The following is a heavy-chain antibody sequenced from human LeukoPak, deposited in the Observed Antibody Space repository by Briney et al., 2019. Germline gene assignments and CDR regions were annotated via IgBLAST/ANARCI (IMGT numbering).Heavy chain of an antibody. J-gene: IGHJ4*02. CDR3: ARLNWFGDRYFDY. CDR1: GGSISSSSYY. Sequence: SETLSLTCTVSGGSISSSSYYWGWIRQPPGKGLEWIGSIYYSGSTYYNPSLQSRLTISVDTSKNQVSLKLTSVTAADTAVYYCARLNWFGDRYFDYWGQETLATVSS. V-gene: IGHV4-39*01. D-gene: IGHD3-10*01. CDR2: IYYSGST.